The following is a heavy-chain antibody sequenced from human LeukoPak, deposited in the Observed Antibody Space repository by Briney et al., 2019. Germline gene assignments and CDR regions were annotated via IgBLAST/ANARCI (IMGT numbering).Heavy chain of an antibody. J-gene: IGHJ4*02. V-gene: IGHV4-34*01. D-gene: IGHD6-19*01. CDR1: GGSFSGHY. CDR3: VKSGGYGLIDY. CDR2: INHSGST. Sequence: SETLSLTCAVYGGSFSGHYWTWIRQPPGKGLEWIGEINHSGSTDYNASLQSRVTISIDMSKNQFSLRLSSVTAADTAMYYCVKSGGYGLIDYWGQGTLVTVSS.